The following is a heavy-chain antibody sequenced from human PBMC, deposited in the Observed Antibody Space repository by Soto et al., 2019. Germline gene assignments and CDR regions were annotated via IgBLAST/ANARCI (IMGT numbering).Heavy chain of an antibody. CDR2: INPNSGGT. D-gene: IGHD2-15*01. CDR1: VYTFTGYY. V-gene: IGHV1-2*02. CDR3: ARDNKATRYSHKGMDV. Sequence: GASVKFSCKASVYTFTGYYMHWVRQAPGQGLERMGWINPNSGGTNYAQKSQGRVTMTRDTSTSTAYMELSRLTSDDTAVYCCARDNKATRYSHKGMDVWGQGTTVTVSS. J-gene: IGHJ6*02.